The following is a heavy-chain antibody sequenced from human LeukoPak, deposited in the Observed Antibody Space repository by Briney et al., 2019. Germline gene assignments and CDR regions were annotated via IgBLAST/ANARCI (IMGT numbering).Heavy chain of an antibody. CDR2: IFYSGST. V-gene: IGHV4-59*01. J-gene: IGHJ4*02. D-gene: IGHD6-13*01. Sequence: PGGSLRLSCAVSGFTFSNYGMNWVRQGPGKGLEWIGNIFYSGSTYYSPSLKSRVTISVETSKNEFSLKLRSVTAADTAVYYCARVTGYRIEDYFDYWGQGTLVTVSS. CDR1: GFTFSNYG. CDR3: ARVTGYRIEDYFDY.